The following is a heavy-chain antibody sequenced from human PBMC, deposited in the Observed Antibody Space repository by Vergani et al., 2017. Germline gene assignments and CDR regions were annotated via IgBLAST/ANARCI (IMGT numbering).Heavy chain of an antibody. CDR2: IIPMYGMS. V-gene: IGHV1-69*01. CDR3: ATKKCSRTSCFFGWLDP. CDR1: GDNFSSYA. Sequence: HLVQSGAEVKKPGSSVRVSCKASGDNFSSYALSWVRQAPGQGLEWMGGIIPMYGMSNYAQRFQGRVTITADESTTTFYMEINTLRSDDTAVYYCATKKCSRTSCFFGWLDPWGQGTPVTVSS. D-gene: IGHD2-2*01. J-gene: IGHJ5*02.